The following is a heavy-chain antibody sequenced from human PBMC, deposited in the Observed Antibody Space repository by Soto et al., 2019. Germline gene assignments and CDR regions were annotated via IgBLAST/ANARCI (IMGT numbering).Heavy chain of an antibody. J-gene: IGHJ6*03. V-gene: IGHV1-69*02. CDR1: GGSFISYT. CDR3: AKSLLFVDHAFMDV. CDR2: IIPIQGRA. D-gene: IGHD2-21*01. Sequence: QVQLVQSGAEVKKPGSSVKVSCEASGGSFISYTFTWVRQAPGQGLEWMGRIIPIQGRANYALKLQDRVTITADRSTKPVYMELRSLRPEDTAVYYCAKSLLFVDHAFMDVWGKGTTVTVSS.